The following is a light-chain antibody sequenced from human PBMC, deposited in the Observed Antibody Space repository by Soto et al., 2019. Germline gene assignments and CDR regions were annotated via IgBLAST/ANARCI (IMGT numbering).Light chain of an antibody. J-gene: IGLJ1*01. V-gene: IGLV2-18*02. CDR3: NSYTSSNTYV. CDR1: SSDVGSYNR. CDR2: EVS. Sequence: QSALTQPPSVSGSPGQSVTISCTGTSSDVGSYNRVSWYQQPPGTAPKLMIYEVSNRPSGVPDCFSGSKSDNTASLTISGLQAEDEADYYCNSYTSSNTYVFGTGTKLTVL.